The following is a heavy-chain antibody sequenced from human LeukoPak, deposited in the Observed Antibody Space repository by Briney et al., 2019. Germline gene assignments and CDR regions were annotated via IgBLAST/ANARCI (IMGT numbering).Heavy chain of an antibody. V-gene: IGHV3-48*03. D-gene: IGHD3-22*01. CDR1: GFTFSSYE. J-gene: IGHJ3*02. Sequence: PGRSLRLSCAASGFTFSSYEMNWVRQAPGKGLEWVSYISTSGSTKYYADSVKGRFTISRDNAKNSLYLQMNSLRAEDTAVYYCARDRDPGYNDSSGYRRVNAFDIWGQGTMVTVSS. CDR2: ISTSGSTK. CDR3: ARDRDPGYNDSSGYRRVNAFDI.